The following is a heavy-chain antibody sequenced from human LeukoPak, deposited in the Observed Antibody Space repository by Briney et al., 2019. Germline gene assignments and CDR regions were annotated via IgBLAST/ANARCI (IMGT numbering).Heavy chain of an antibody. J-gene: IGHJ4*02. V-gene: IGHV3-7*01. CDR2: IKQDGSEK. CDR1: GFTFSSYW. CDR3: ARDFTAIWRDYLDY. D-gene: IGHD2-21*02. Sequence: GGSLRLSCAASGFTFSSYWMSWVRQAPGKGLEWVANIKQDGSEKYYVDSVKGRFTISRDNAKNSLYLQMNSLRAEDTAVYYCARDFTAIWRDYLDYWGQGTLVTVSS.